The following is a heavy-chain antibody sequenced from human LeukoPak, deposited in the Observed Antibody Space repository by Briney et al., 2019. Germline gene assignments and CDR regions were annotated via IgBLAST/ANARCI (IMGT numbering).Heavy chain of an antibody. D-gene: IGHD3-10*02. CDR3: AELGITMIGGV. CDR2: ISSRSSCI. J-gene: IGHJ6*04. Sequence: GGSLRLSCAASGFTFSTYTMNWVRQAPGKGLEWDSSISSRSSCIYYADSVKGRFTISRDNAKNSLYLQMNSLRAEDTTVYYCAELGITMIGGVWGKGTTVTISS. V-gene: IGHV3-21*01. CDR1: GFTFSTYT.